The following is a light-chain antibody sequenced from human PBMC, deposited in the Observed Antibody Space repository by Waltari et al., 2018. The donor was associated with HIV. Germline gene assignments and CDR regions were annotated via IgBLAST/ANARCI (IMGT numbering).Light chain of an antibody. CDR1: QTVSDF. V-gene: IGKV3-11*01. Sequence: ETVLTQSPARLSLSPGERATLSCRANQTVSDFLAWYRQTPGQPSRLLIYDASTRATGTPARLSGSGSGTDFTLTISSLEPEDFAVYYCQQRSHWPLTFGGGTKVEMK. J-gene: IGKJ4*01. CDR2: DAS. CDR3: QQRSHWPLT.